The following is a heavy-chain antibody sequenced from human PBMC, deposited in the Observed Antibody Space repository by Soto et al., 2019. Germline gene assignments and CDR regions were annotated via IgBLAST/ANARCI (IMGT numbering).Heavy chain of an antibody. CDR3: AKDRVGGTYPYYFDY. J-gene: IGHJ4*02. D-gene: IGHD1-26*01. CDR2: TSSTGGTS. CDR1: GFTFSSFT. Sequence: EVQLLESGGGLVQPGGSLRLSCAASGFTFSSFTMSWVRQAPGKGLEGVSGTSSTGGTSSYADSVKGRFTISRDNTKNTLYLQMSSLRAEDTAVYYCAKDRVGGTYPYYFDYWGQGSVVTVSS. V-gene: IGHV3-23*01.